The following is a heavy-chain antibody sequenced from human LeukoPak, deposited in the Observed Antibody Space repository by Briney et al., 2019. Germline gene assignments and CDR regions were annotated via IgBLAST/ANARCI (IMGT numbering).Heavy chain of an antibody. Sequence: PSETLSLTCGVSGGSISSGGFSWSWIRQPPGKGLEWIGEINHSGSTNYNPSLKSRVTISVDTSKNQFSLKLSSVTAADTAVYYCARGLAGPLRYFDWLPLRPWFDPWGQGTLVTVSS. V-gene: IGHV4-34*01. CDR3: ARGLAGPLRYFDWLPLRPWFDP. J-gene: IGHJ5*02. CDR2: INHSGST. CDR1: GGSISSGGFS. D-gene: IGHD3-9*01.